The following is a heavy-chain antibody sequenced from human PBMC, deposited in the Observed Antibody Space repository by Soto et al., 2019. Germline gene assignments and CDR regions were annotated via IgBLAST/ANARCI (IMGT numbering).Heavy chain of an antibody. CDR3: ASLPRSTASFRFDY. J-gene: IGHJ4*02. CDR2: ISYDGSNK. CDR1: GSTFSSYA. D-gene: IGHD4-4*01. V-gene: IGHV3-30*04. Sequence: GGSLRLSCAASGSTFSSYAMHWVRQAPGKGLEWVAVISYDGSNKYYADSVKGRFTIPRDNSKNTLYLQMNSLRAEDTAVYSFASLPRSTASFRFDYWGQGTLVTVSS.